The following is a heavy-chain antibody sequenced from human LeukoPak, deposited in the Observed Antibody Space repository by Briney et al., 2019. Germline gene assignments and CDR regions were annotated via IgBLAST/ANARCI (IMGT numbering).Heavy chain of an antibody. D-gene: IGHD2-15*01. CDR2: IIPIFGTA. CDR3: ARDFRCSGGSCYYWYFDL. V-gene: IGHV1-69*05. Sequence: SVKVSCKASGGTFSSYAISWVRQAPGQGLEWMGRIIPIFGTANYAQKFQGRVTITTDESTSTAYMELSSLRSEDTAVYYCARDFRCSGGSCYYWYFDLWGRGTLVTVSS. CDR1: GGTFSSYA. J-gene: IGHJ2*01.